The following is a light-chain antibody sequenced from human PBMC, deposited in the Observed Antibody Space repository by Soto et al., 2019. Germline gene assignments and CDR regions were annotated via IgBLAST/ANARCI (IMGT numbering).Light chain of an antibody. V-gene: IGKV1-27*01. CDR3: PKYSSVPV. Sequence: IQMTQSPTSLSASVGDRVTITCRASQDIRNFVAWYQQKPGKAPKLLIYAASTLQSGVPSRFSGSGSGTDFTLSINSLQPEDGATYSCPKYSSVPVFGPGTKVEI. CDR2: AAS. J-gene: IGKJ3*01. CDR1: QDIRNF.